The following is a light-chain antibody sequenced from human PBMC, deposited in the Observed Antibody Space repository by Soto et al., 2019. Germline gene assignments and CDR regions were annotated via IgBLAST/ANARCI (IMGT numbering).Light chain of an antibody. CDR1: QSVSSY. J-gene: IGKJ4*01. V-gene: IGKV3-11*01. Sequence: EIVLTQSPATLSLSPGERATLSCRASQSVSSYLAWYQQKPGQAPRLLIYDASNRATGIPARFSGSGSGTNFPPPISRLDPEDFAVYYCQQRSNWPELTFGGGTKVDIK. CDR2: DAS. CDR3: QQRSNWPELT.